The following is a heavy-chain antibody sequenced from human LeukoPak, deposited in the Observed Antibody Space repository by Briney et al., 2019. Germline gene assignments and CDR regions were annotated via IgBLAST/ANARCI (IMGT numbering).Heavy chain of an antibody. V-gene: IGHV3-23*01. CDR2: ISGGGGTT. CDR3: AKMLGFCTSISCYFYFDL. CDR1: GFTFSSYN. J-gene: IGHJ2*01. Sequence: GGSLRLSCAASGFTFSSYNMNWVRQAPGKGLEWVSTISGGGGTTYYADSVKGRFTISRDNSKDTLYLQMNSLRAEDTAVYYCAKMLGFCTSISCYFYFDLWGRGTLVTVSS. D-gene: IGHD2-2*01.